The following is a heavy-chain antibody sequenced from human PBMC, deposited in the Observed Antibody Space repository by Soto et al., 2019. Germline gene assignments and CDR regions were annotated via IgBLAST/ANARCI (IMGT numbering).Heavy chain of an antibody. V-gene: IGHV4-30-4*01. CDR2: ISYSGST. Sequence: QVQLQESGPGLVKPSQTLSLTCTVSGGSISSGDYYWSWIRQPPGKGLGWVGHISYSGSTYYNPSLKSRVTISVDTSKNQFSLKLSSVTAADTAVYYCARYCSGGSCYEGRSSLFDYWGQGTLVTVSS. D-gene: IGHD2-15*01. CDR1: GGSISSGDYY. J-gene: IGHJ4*02. CDR3: ARYCSGGSCYEGRSSLFDY.